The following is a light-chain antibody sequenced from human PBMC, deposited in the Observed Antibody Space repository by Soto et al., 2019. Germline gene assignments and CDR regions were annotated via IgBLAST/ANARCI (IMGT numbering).Light chain of an antibody. J-gene: IGKJ4*01. CDR3: QQYGTSSLT. CDR2: GAS. V-gene: IGKV3-20*01. CDR1: QSVSVSY. Sequence: EIVLTQSPGTLSLSPGERATLSCRASQSVSVSYLAWYQQKPAQAPRLLIYGASNRATSIPDRFSGSGSGTDFTLTISRLEPEDFAVYYCQQYGTSSLTFGGGTKVEIK.